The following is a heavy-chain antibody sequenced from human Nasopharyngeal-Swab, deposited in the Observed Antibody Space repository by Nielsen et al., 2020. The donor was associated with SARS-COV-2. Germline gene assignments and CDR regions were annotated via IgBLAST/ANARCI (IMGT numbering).Heavy chain of an antibody. D-gene: IGHD3-3*01. CDR2: IYYSGST. J-gene: IGHJ4*02. V-gene: IGHV4-59*01. CDR3: ARGGRGIFGVVTNFDY. Sequence: RQAPGKGLEWIGYIYYSGSTNYNPSLKSRVTISVDTSKNQFSLKLSSVTAADTAVYYCARGGRGIFGVVTNFDYWGQGTLVTVSS.